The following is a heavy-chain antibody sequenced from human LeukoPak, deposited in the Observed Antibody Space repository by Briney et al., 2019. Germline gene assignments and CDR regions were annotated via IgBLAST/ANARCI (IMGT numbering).Heavy chain of an antibody. CDR1: GFTFSSYA. D-gene: IGHD3-22*01. J-gene: IGHJ5*02. CDR3: AKDPTHYYDSSGRNNNWFDP. CDR2: ISGSGGST. V-gene: IGHV3-23*01. Sequence: GGSLRLSCAASGFTFSSYAMSWVRQAPGKGLEWVSAISGSGGSTYYADSVKGRFTISRDNSKNTLYLQMNSLRAEDTAVYYCAKDPTHYYDSSGRNNNWFDPWGQGTLVTVSS.